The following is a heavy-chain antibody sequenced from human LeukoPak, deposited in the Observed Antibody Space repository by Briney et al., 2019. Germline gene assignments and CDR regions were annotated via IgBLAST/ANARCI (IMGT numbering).Heavy chain of an antibody. J-gene: IGHJ4*02. CDR1: GFTFGSYG. V-gene: IGHV3-33*01. CDR3: ARDLDSGWPQYDS. CDR2: ILYDGSQR. D-gene: IGHD6-19*01. Sequence: HPGGSLRLSCAASGFTFGSYGLHWVRQAPGKGLEWVAGILYDGSQRYYADSVKGRLTISRDNSKNTLYLEMNSLRAGDTAVYYCARDLDSGWPQYDSWGQGTLVAVSS.